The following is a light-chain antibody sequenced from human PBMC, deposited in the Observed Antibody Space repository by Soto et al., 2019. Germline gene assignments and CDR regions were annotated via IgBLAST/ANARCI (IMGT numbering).Light chain of an antibody. CDR2: VNSGGTH. J-gene: IGLJ2*01. CDR3: QIWGAGIVV. V-gene: IGLV4-69*01. Sequence: QLVLTQSPSASASLGASVKLTCTLSSGHTRDAIAWHQQQPQKGPRYLMKVNSGGTHIKGDGIPDRFSGSSSGAERYLTISSLQSEDEADYYCQIWGAGIVVFGGGTKLTVL. CDR1: SGHTRDA.